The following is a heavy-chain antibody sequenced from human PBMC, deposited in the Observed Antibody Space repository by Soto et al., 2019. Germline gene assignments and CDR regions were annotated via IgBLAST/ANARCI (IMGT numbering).Heavy chain of an antibody. CDR1: GYSFTNND. J-gene: IGHJ5*02. D-gene: IGHD3-16*01. CDR3: ARMATFGSLNRFDP. V-gene: IGHV1-8*01. Sequence: ASVKVSCKASGYSFTNNDVSWVRQATGQGLEWMGWMNPGSGDTGYAQKFKGRVTMTRDISTATAYMELSSLRSDDTATYYCARMATFGSLNRFDPWGQGNMVAVYS. CDR2: MNPGSGDT.